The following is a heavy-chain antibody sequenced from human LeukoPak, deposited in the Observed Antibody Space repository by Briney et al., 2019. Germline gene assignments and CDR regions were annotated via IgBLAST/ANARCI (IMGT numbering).Heavy chain of an antibody. Sequence: GGSLRLSCAASGFTFSSYWMTWVRQAPGKGLEWVANIKQDGSEKYYVDSVKGRFTISRDYAKNSLSLQMNSLRAEDTAVYYCARDRPLWSGGYYYYYMDVWGKGTTVTVSS. J-gene: IGHJ6*03. V-gene: IGHV3-7*01. D-gene: IGHD3-10*01. CDR1: GFTFSSYW. CDR3: ARDRPLWSGGYYYYYMDV. CDR2: IKQDGSEK.